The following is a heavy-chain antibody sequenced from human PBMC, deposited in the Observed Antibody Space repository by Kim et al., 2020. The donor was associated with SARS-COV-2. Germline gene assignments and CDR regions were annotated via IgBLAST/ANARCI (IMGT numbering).Heavy chain of an antibody. V-gene: IGHV1-2*06. J-gene: IGHJ4*02. CDR3: ARAQQSVVGYYPDY. D-gene: IGHD3-3*01. Sequence: ASVKVSCKTTGYSFKGFSLHWVRQAPGLGLEWVGRINPNTGASFLAQKFQGRVTMTRDTSINTAYMELRSLTSDDMAIYFCARAQQSVVGYYPDYWGQGT. CDR1: GYSFKGFS. CDR2: INPNTGAS.